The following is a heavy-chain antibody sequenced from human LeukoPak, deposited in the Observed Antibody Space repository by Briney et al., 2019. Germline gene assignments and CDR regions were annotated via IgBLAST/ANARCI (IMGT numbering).Heavy chain of an antibody. CDR2: IKSKTDGGTT. Sequence: PGGSLSLSCAASGFTFSNAWMSWVRQAPGKGLEWVGRIKSKTDGGTTDYAAPVKGRFTISRDDSKNTLYLQMNSLRAEDTTVYYCAKKLTIFGVVKGSPMDVWGKGTTVTVSS. CDR3: AKKLTIFGVVKGSPMDV. D-gene: IGHD3-3*01. V-gene: IGHV3-15*01. J-gene: IGHJ6*03. CDR1: GFTFSNAW.